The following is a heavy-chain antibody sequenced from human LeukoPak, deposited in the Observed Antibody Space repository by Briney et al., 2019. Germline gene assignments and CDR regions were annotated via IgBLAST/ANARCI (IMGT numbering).Heavy chain of an antibody. CDR3: ARVLPWGSGWYPFDY. J-gene: IGHJ4*02. V-gene: IGHV4-61*05. Sequence: PSETLSLTCTVSGGSISSSSYYWGWIRQPPGKGLEWIGYIYYSGSTNYNPSLKSRVTISVDTSKNQFSLKLSSVTAADTAVYYCARVLPWGSGWYPFDYWGQGTLVTVSS. CDR1: GGSISSSSYY. D-gene: IGHD6-19*01. CDR2: IYYSGST.